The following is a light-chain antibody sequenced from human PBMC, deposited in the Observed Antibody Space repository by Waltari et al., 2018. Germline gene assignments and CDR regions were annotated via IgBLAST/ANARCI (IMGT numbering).Light chain of an antibody. V-gene: IGKV1-NL1*01. CDR1: QGISNS. Sequence: DIQMTQSPSPLSASVGDRVTLTCRASQGISNSLAWYQQKPGKAPKLLLYGASRLESGVPPRFSGSGSGTDYTLTISSLQPDDFATYYCQQYYFTPYTFGQGTKLDIK. CDR3: QQYYFTPYT. CDR2: GAS. J-gene: IGKJ2*01.